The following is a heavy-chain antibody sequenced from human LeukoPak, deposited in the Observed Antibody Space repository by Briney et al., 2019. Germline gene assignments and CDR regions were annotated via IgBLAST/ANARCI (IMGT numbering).Heavy chain of an antibody. CDR3: ARAPATNIVVLVAAIFDY. CDR2: ISYDGSNK. Sequence: GRSLRLSCAASGFTLDSYAFHWVRQAPGKGLEWVAVISYDGSNKFYSDSVKGRFTISRDNSKNTLYLQMNSLRAEDTAVYYCARAPATNIVVLVAAIFDYWGQGTLVTVSS. J-gene: IGHJ4*02. D-gene: IGHD2-15*01. CDR1: GFTLDSYA. V-gene: IGHV3-30-3*01.